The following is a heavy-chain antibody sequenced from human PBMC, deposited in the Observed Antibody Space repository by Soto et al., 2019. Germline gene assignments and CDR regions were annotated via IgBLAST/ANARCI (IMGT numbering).Heavy chain of an antibody. D-gene: IGHD1-20*01. Sequence: SETLSLTCSVSGASTSSSSYDWGWIRQPPGKGLEWIGNINYSGSTYYNPSLKSRVTISVDTSKNQFSLNLSSVTAADTAVYYCARDWSGEMNIIADSWGPGTLVTVSS. CDR2: INYSGST. CDR3: ARDWSGEMNIIADS. J-gene: IGHJ4*02. V-gene: IGHV4-39*02. CDR1: GASTSSSSYD.